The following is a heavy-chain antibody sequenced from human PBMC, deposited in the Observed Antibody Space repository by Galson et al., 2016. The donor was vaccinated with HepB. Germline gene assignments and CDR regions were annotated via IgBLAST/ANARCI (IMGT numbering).Heavy chain of an antibody. CDR3: AASYDSLRGYYPRLEY. CDR1: GFTFSNYA. Sequence: SLRLSCAASGFTFSNYALHWVRQAPGKGLEWVTLISYDGTSQYYADSVKGRFTISRDSSKNTLYLQMNSLRPEDTAVYYCAASYDSLRGYYPRLEYWAQGTLVTVSS. J-gene: IGHJ4*02. V-gene: IGHV3-30*04. CDR2: ISYDGTSQ. D-gene: IGHD3-3*01.